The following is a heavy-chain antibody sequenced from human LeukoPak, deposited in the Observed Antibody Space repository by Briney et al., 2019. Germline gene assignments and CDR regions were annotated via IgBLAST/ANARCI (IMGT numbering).Heavy chain of an antibody. V-gene: IGHV3-21*01. J-gene: IGHJ4*02. Sequence: NPGGSLRLSCAASGFSFSSHYMNWVRQAPGKGLEWVSSISSSGGYIYSADSVKGRFTISRDNAKNSVYLHMNSLRAEDTAVYYCARTYNGSSHFDYWGQGTQVTVSS. D-gene: IGHD1-26*01. CDR1: GFSFSSHY. CDR3: ARTYNGSSHFDY. CDR2: ISSSGGYI.